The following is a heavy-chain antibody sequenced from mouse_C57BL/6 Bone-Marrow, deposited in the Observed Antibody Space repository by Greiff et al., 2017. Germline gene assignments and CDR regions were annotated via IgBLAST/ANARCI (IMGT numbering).Heavy chain of an antibody. CDR3: ARERESSSGYYYAMDY. J-gene: IGHJ4*01. CDR2: IDPSDSST. Sequence: QVQLQQPGAELVMPGASVKLSCKASGYTFTSYWMHWVKQRPGQGLAWIGEIDPSDSSTNYNQKFKGKSTLTVDKSSSTAYMQLSSLPSEASAVFYGARERESSSGYYYAMDYWGQGTSVTVSS. D-gene: IGHD3-2*02. CDR1: GYTFTSYW. V-gene: IGHV1-69*01.